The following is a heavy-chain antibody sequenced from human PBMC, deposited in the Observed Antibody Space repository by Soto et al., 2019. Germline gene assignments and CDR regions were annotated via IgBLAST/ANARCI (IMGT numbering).Heavy chain of an antibody. CDR3: AKGASNGWYDAFDI. J-gene: IGHJ3*02. V-gene: IGHV3-23*01. CDR2: ISGTGGTA. D-gene: IGHD6-19*01. CDR1: GFTFTIYA. Sequence: EVQLLDSGGGLVQPGGSLRLSCAASGFTFTIYAMTWVRQAPGKGLEWFSTISGTGGTAYYADSVKGRFTFSRDISKNTLFLQMNSLRAEDTAVYYCAKGASNGWYDAFDIWGQGTMVTVSS.